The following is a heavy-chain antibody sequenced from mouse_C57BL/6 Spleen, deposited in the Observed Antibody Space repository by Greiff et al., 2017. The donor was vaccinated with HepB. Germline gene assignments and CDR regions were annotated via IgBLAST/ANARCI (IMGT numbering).Heavy chain of an antibody. Sequence: VQLQQSGAELVKPGASVKLSCKASGYTFTSYWMHWVKQRPGQGLEWIGMIHPNSGSTNYNEKFKSKATLTVDKSSSTAYMQLSSLTSEDSAVYYCARSHYYGSSYGYAMDYWGQGTSVTVSS. CDR3: ARSHYYGSSYGYAMDY. CDR1: GYTFTSYW. D-gene: IGHD1-1*01. J-gene: IGHJ4*01. V-gene: IGHV1-64*01. CDR2: IHPNSGST.